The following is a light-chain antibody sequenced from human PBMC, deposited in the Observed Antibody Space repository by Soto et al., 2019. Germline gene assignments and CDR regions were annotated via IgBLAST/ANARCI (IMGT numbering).Light chain of an antibody. Sequence: EVVLTQSPATLSLSPGESATLSCRASETVGRFLAWYQQRPDQAPRLVIYDTSAKATGIPARFTGSGSGTDFTLTIISLEPDDFAVYYCQQGGPRPPRTFGQGTKVEIK. CDR3: QQGGPRPPRT. CDR1: ETVGRF. V-gene: IGKV3-11*01. J-gene: IGKJ1*01. CDR2: DTS.